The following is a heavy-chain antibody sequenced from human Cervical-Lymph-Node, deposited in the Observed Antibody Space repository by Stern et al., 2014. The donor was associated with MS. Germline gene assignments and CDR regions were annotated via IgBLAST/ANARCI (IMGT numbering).Heavy chain of an antibody. D-gene: IGHD1-26*01. Sequence: VQLVESGGGVVQPGWSLRLSCAASGFTFSPFALPWVRQAPGKGLEWVAVIWADGGNRHYADSVQGRFTIPRDNSKNTLYLEMTSLRADDTAVYFCARTPKGRRDGATTGILDFWGQGTRVTVSS. V-gene: IGHV3-33*01. CDR3: ARTPKGRRDGATTGILDF. J-gene: IGHJ4*02. CDR2: IWADGGNR. CDR1: GFTFSPFA.